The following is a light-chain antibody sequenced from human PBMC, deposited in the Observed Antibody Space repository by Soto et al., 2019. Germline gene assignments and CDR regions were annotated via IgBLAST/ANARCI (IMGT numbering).Light chain of an antibody. V-gene: IGKV3-11*01. CDR3: QQYGSSPGT. CDR1: QSVINY. Sequence: ENVLTQSPATLSLSPGERATLSCRASQSVINYVAWYQQKPGQAPRLLIYDASNRATGVPARFSGSGSGTDFTLTISSLEPEDFAVYYCQQYGSSPGTFGGGTKVDIK. CDR2: DAS. J-gene: IGKJ4*01.